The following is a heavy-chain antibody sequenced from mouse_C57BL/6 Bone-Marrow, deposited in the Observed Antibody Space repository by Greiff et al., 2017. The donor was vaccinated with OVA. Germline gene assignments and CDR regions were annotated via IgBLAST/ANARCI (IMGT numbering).Heavy chain of an antibody. V-gene: IGHV1-59*01. Sequence: QVQLQQPGAELVRPGTSVKLSCKASGYTFTSYWMHWVKQRPGQGLEWIGVIDPSDSYTNYNQKFKGKATLTVDTASSTAYMQLRSLTSEDSAVYYCARPLLRRYFDVWGTGTTVTVSS. CDR2: IDPSDSYT. D-gene: IGHD1-1*01. CDR3: ARPLLRRYFDV. J-gene: IGHJ1*03. CDR1: GYTFTSYW.